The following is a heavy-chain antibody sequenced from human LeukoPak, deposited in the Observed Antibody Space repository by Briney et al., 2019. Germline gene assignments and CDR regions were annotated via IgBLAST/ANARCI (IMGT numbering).Heavy chain of an antibody. CDR1: GGTFSSYT. D-gene: IGHD3-22*01. Sequence: ASVKVSCKASGGTFSSYTISWVRQAPGQGLEWMGRIIPILGIAIYAQKFQGRVTMTEDTSTDTAYMELSSLRSEDTAVYYCATDPQWLFFRGFDPWGQGTLVTVSS. J-gene: IGHJ5*02. CDR2: IIPILGIA. V-gene: IGHV1-69*04. CDR3: ATDPQWLFFRGFDP.